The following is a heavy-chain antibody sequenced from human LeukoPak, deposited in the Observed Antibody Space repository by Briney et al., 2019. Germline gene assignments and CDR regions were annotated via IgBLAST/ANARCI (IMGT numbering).Heavy chain of an antibody. D-gene: IGHD2-15*01. CDR1: GYSFTSYW. V-gene: IGHV5-51*01. J-gene: IGHJ3*02. Sequence: GESLKISCKGSGYSFTSYWIGWVRQMPGKGLEWMGIIYPGDSDTRYSPSFQGQVTISADKSISTAYLQWSSLKASDTAMYYCARSLGYCSGGSCYSVAFDIWGQGTMVTVSS. CDR3: ARSLGYCSGGSCYSVAFDI. CDR2: IYPGDSDT.